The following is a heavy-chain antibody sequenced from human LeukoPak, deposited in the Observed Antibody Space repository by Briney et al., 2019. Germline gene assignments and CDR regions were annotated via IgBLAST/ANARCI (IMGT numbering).Heavy chain of an antibody. CDR3: ARHRGPTTEVTRDFDY. Sequence: SETLSLTCTVSGGSISSYYWSWIRQPPGKGLEWIGYIYYSGSTNHNPPLKSRVTISVDTSKNQFSLKLSSVSAADTAVYYCARHRGPTTEVTRDFDYWGQGTLVTVSS. V-gene: IGHV4-59*01. CDR2: IYYSGST. J-gene: IGHJ4*02. D-gene: IGHD4-23*01. CDR1: GGSISSYY.